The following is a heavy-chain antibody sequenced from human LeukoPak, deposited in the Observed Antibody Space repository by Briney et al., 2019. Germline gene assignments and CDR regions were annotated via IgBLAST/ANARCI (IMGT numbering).Heavy chain of an antibody. V-gene: IGHV3-23*01. CDR3: AKGPLNSPKGSWFDP. D-gene: IGHD2/OR15-2a*01. Sequence: GGSLRLSCAASGFTFSNYAMSWVRQAPGKGLEWVSTITGSGLSTYHADSVKGRLTISRDNSKNTLYLQMNSLRAEDTAVYYCAKGPLNSPKGSWFDPWGQGTLVTVSS. CDR2: ITGSGLST. J-gene: IGHJ5*02. CDR1: GFTFSNYA.